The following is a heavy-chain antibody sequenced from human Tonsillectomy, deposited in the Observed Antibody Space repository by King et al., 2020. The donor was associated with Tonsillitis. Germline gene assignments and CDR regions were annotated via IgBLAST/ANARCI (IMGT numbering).Heavy chain of an antibody. J-gene: IGHJ4*02. Sequence: EVQLVESGGGLVQPGGSLRLSCAASGFTFSSYAMSWVRQAPGKGLEWVSAISGSGGSTNYADSVKGRFTISRDNSKNTLYLQMNSLRAEDTAVYYCAKSPSPVTTMIVVVVTEYFFDYWGQGTLVTVSS. V-gene: IGHV3-23*04. CDR2: ISGSGGST. CDR1: GFTFSSYA. CDR3: AKSPSPVTTMIVVVVTEYFFDY. D-gene: IGHD3-22*01.